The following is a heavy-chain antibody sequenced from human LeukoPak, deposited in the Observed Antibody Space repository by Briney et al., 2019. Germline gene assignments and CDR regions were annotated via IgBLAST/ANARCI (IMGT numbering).Heavy chain of an antibody. CDR2: IYYSGST. CDR3: ARCRSGTRDFDY. Sequence: SETLSLTCTVSGGSISSYCWSWIRQPPGKGLEWIGYIYYSGSTNYNPSLKSRVTISVDTSKNQFSLKLSSVTAADTAVYYCARCRSGTRDFDYWGQGTLVTVSS. CDR1: GGSISSYC. V-gene: IGHV4-59*01. D-gene: IGHD3-10*01. J-gene: IGHJ4*02.